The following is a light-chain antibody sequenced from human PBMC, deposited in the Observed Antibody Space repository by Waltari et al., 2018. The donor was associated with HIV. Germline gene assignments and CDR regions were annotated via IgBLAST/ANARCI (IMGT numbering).Light chain of an antibody. CDR1: SAHIRSKY. CDR3: AAWDDNLSVL. J-gene: IGLJ2*01. V-gene: IGLV1-47*01. CDR2: RNN. Sequence: QSLLTPPPSAPWPPGQRGPLSFSGSSAHIRSKYVYWYQKLPGSAPKLLIYRNNQRPSGVPDRFSGSKSGTSASLAISGLRSEDEADYYCAAWDDNLSVLFGGGTKLTVL.